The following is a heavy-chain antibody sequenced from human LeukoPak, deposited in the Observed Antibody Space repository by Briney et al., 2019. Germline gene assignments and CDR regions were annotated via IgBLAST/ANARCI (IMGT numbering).Heavy chain of an antibody. CDR3: ARRGIYSYGYDY. Sequence: SETLSLTCTVSSGSISSSSYYWGWIRQPPGKGLEWIGSIYYSGSTYYNPSLKSRVTISVDTSKNQFSLKLSSVTAADTAVYYCARRGIYSYGYDYWGQGTLVTVSS. V-gene: IGHV4-39*07. CDR2: IYYSGST. D-gene: IGHD5-18*01. CDR1: SGSISSSSYY. J-gene: IGHJ4*02.